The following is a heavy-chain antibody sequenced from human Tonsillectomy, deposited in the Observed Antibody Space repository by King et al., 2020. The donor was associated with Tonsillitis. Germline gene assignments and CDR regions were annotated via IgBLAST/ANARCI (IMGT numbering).Heavy chain of an antibody. CDR1: GYTFTSYF. CDR3: AGLSNNDGDYECAFDI. D-gene: IGHD4-17*01. CDR2: INPSGGST. V-gene: IGHV1-46*01. J-gene: IGHJ3*02. Sequence: VQLVESGAEVEKPGASVMLSCKASGYTFTSYFMHWVRQAPGQGLEWMGIINPSGGSTTYAQKFQGRVTMTRDTTTSTVYMELSSLRSEDTAVYYYAGLSNNDGDYECAFDIWGQGTVVTVSS.